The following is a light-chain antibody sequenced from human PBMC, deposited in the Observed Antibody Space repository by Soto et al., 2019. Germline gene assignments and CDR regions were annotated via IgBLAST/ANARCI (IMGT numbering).Light chain of an antibody. J-gene: IGKJ1*01. V-gene: IGKV3-20*01. CDR3: QHYGDPSWA. CDR2: YAS. Sequence: DIVLTQSPGTLSLSPGETATLSCRASQSGSGNFLAWYQQKPGQAPRLLIYYASIRATGIPDRFSRSGSGTDFTLTISRLQREDFAVYYCQHYGDPSWAFGQGTKVDIK. CDR1: QSGSGNF.